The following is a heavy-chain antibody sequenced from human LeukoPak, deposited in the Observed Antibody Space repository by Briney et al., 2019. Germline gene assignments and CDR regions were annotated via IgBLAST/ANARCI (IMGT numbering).Heavy chain of an antibody. CDR3: AKDRSSTTGCSNY. V-gene: IGHV3-23*01. Sequence: PGGSLCPSCAASGFTVGDYAMSWVRQAPGKGLEWVSAISGGAYSTYDADSVKGRFTVSRDNSKNTLYLQMNSLRAEDTAVYYCAKDRSSTTGCSNYWGQGTLVSVSS. CDR2: ISGGAYST. CDR1: GFTVGDYA. D-gene: IGHD2-2*01. J-gene: IGHJ4*02.